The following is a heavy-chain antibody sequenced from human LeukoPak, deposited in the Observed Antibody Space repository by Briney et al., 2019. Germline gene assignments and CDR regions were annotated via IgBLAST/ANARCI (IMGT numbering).Heavy chain of an antibody. CDR1: GYTFTSYW. V-gene: IGHV1-2*04. D-gene: IGHD5-18*01. CDR3: ARWDTDGLDY. Sequence: GESLKISCKGSGYTFTSYWIAWVRQAPGQGLEWMGWINPTSGGTKYAQKFHGWVTLTRDTSISTAYIELTGLKSDDTAVYYCARWDTDGLDYWGQGTLVAVSS. J-gene: IGHJ4*02. CDR2: INPTSGGT.